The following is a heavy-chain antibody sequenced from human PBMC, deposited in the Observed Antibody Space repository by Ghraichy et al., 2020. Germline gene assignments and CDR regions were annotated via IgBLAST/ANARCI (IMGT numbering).Heavy chain of an antibody. D-gene: IGHD3-22*01. Sequence: SETLSLTCTVSGGSISSSSYYWGWIRQPPGKGLEWIGSIYYSGSTYYNPSLKSRVTISVDTSKNQFSLKLSSVTAADTAVYYCARITAYYYDSSGYRPPRAFDIWGQGTMVTVSS. J-gene: IGHJ3*02. CDR1: GGSISSSSYY. CDR3: ARITAYYYDSSGYRPPRAFDI. CDR2: IYYSGST. V-gene: IGHV4-39*01.